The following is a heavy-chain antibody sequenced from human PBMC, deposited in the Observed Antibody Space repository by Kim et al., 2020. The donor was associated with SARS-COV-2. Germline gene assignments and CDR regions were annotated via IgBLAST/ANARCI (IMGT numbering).Heavy chain of an antibody. CDR2: INHSGST. D-gene: IGHD5-18*01. CDR1: GGSFSGYY. J-gene: IGHJ4*02. CDR3: ARGRGYSYGYAFDY. V-gene: IGHV4-34*01. Sequence: SETLSLTCAVYGGSFSGYYWSWIRQPPGKGLEWIGEINHSGSTNYNPSLKSRVTISVDTSKNQFSLKLSSVTAADTAVYYCARGRGYSYGYAFDYWGQGT.